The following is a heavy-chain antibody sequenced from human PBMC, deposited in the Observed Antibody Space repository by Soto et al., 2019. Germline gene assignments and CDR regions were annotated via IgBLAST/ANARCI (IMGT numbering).Heavy chain of an antibody. CDR1: GESSISSDY. Sequence: SETLSLTCAVAGESSISSDYWGWIRQPPGKGLEWIGSIYYSGSTYYNPSLKSRVTISVDTSKNQFSLKLSSVTAADTAVYYCARRGINSGPFGYWGQGTLVTVSS. CDR3: ARRGINSGPFGY. CDR2: IYYSGST. D-gene: IGHD1-1*01. V-gene: IGHV4-39*01. J-gene: IGHJ4*02.